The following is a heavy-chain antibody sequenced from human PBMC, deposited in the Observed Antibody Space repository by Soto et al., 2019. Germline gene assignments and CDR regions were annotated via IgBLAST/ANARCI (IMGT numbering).Heavy chain of an antibody. CDR2: ISAYNGNT. CDR1: GYTFTSYG. Sequence: ASVKVSCKASGYTFTSYGISWVRQAPGQGLEWMGWISAYNGNTNYAQKLQGRVTMTTDTSTSTAYMELRSLRSDDTAVYYCATYARGSESWENAFDIWGQGTLVTVSS. CDR3: ATYARGSESWENAFDI. J-gene: IGHJ3*02. V-gene: IGHV1-18*01. D-gene: IGHD3-10*02.